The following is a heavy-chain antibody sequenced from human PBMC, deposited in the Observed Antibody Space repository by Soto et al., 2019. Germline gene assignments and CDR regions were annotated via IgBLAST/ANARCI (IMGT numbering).Heavy chain of an antibody. J-gene: IGHJ3*02. D-gene: IGHD3-10*01. Sequence: QVQLVESGGGVVQPGRSLRLSCAASGFTFSSYAMHWVRQAPGKGLEWVAVISYDGSNKYYADSVKGRFTISRDNSKNTLYLQMNSLRAEDTAVYYCARTVGYGSGSWGYAFDIWGQWTMVTVSS. V-gene: IGHV3-30-3*01. CDR1: GFTFSSYA. CDR2: ISYDGSNK. CDR3: ARTVGYGSGSWGYAFDI.